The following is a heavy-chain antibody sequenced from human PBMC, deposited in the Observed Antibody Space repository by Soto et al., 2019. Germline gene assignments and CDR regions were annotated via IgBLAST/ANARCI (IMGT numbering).Heavy chain of an antibody. CDR1: GYTFTSYY. J-gene: IGHJ5*02. V-gene: IGHV1-46*01. CDR2: INPSGGST. Sequence: ASVKVSCKSSGYTFTSYYMHWVRQAPGQGLEWMGIINPSGGSTSYAQKFQGRVTMTRDTSTSTVYMELSSLRSEDTAVYYGARVGGRDSGSYYESWFDPWGQGTLVTVSS. CDR3: ARVGGRDSGSYYESWFDP. D-gene: IGHD1-26*01.